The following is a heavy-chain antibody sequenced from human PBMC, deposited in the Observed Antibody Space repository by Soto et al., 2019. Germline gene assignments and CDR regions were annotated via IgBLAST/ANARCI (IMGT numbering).Heavy chain of an antibody. CDR2: ISYDGSNK. Sequence: QVQLVESGGGVVQPGRSLRLSCAASGFTFSSYGMHWVRQAPGKGLEWVAVISYDGSNKYYADSVKGRFTISRDNSENTLYLQMNSLRAEDTAVYYCATSTFRTFGAFDIWGQGTMVTVSS. CDR1: GFTFSSYG. V-gene: IGHV3-30*03. J-gene: IGHJ3*02. D-gene: IGHD1-7*01. CDR3: ATSTFRTFGAFDI.